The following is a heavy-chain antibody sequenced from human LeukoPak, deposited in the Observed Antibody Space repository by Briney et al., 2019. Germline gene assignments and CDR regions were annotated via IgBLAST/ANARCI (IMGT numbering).Heavy chain of an antibody. V-gene: IGHV1-69*04. CDR1: GGTFSSYA. J-gene: IGHJ4*02. CDR3: ARTQVRTGTRTFINPYYFDY. D-gene: IGHD1-14*01. Sequence: SVKVSCKASGGTFSSYAISWVRQAPGQGLEWMGRIIPILGIANYAQRFQGRVTITADKSTSTAYMELSSLRSEDTAVYYCARTQVRTGTRTFINPYYFDYWGQGTLVTVSS. CDR2: IIPILGIA.